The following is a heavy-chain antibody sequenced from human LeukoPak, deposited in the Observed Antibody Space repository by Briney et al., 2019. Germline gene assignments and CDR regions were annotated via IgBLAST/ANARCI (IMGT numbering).Heavy chain of an antibody. D-gene: IGHD3-22*01. Sequence: PSETLSLTCTVSGGSISSYYWSWILQPPGKGLEWIGYIYYSGSTNYNPSLKSRVTISVDTSKNQFSLKLSSVTAADTAVYYCARGGYYDSSGYYIDYWGQGTLVTVSS. J-gene: IGHJ4*02. V-gene: IGHV4-59*01. CDR2: IYYSGST. CDR1: GGSISSYY. CDR3: ARGGYYDSSGYYIDY.